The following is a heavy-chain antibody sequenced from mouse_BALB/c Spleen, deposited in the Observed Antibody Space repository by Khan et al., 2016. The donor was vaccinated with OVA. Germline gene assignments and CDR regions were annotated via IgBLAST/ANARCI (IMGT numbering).Heavy chain of an antibody. CDR2: IFPGTGTT. CDR1: GYTFTNYW. V-gene: IGHV1S132*01. J-gene: IGHJ3*01. D-gene: IGHD2-1*01. Sequence: QVRLQQSGAELVKPGASVKLSCKTSGYTFTNYWIQWVKQRPGQGLGWIGEIFPGTGTTYYNEDFKAKATLPIDTSSSTAYMQLSSLTSEDSAVYCCASGYFGNYEFAYWGQGTLVTVSA. CDR3: ASGYFGNYEFAY.